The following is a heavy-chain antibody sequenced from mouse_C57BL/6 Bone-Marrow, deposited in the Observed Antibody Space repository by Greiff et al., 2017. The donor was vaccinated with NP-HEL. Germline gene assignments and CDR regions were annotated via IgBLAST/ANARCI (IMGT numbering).Heavy chain of an antibody. Sequence: QVQLKQSGAELVRPGTSVKLSCKASGYTFTSYWMHWVKQRPGQGLEWIGVIDPSDSYTNYNQKFKGKATLTVDTSSSTAYMQLSSLTSEDSAVYYGARLRYYGPYWYFDVWGTGTTVTVSS. CDR2: IDPSDSYT. D-gene: IGHD1-1*01. CDR1: GYTFTSYW. V-gene: IGHV1-59*01. J-gene: IGHJ1*03. CDR3: ARLRYYGPYWYFDV.